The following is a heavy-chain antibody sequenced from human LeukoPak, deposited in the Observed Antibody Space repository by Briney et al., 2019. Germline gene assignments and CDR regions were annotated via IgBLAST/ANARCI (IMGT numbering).Heavy chain of an antibody. J-gene: IGHJ4*02. CDR2: IYHSGST. D-gene: IGHD3-10*01. Sequence: SETLSLTCAVSGGSISSGGYSWSWIRQPPGNGLEWIGYIYHSGSTYYNPSLKSRVTISVDRSKNQFSLKLSSVTAADTAVYYCARDRPSRGFDYWAREPWSPSPQ. CDR3: ARDRPSRGFDY. CDR1: GGSISSGGYS. V-gene: IGHV4-30-2*01.